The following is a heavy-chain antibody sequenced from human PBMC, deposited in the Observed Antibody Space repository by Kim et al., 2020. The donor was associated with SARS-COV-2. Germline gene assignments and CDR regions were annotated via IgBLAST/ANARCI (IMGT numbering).Heavy chain of an antibody. J-gene: IGHJ5*02. D-gene: IGHD6-13*01. CDR3: ARLCPAGVAAAGTWWFDP. V-gene: IGHV5-51*01. CDR1: GYNFTKYW. CDR2: IHPGDSDT. Sequence: GESLKISCKGSGYNFTKYWIGWVRQMPGKGLEWLGIIHPGDSDTRYSPSFQGQVTISADRSISTAYLQWSSLKASDTAMYYCARLCPAGVAAAGTWWFDPWGQGTLVTVSS.